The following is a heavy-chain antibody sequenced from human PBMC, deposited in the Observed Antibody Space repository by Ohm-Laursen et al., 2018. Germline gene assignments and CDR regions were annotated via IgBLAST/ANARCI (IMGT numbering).Heavy chain of an antibody. V-gene: IGHV3-23*01. CDR2: ITDSGGST. Sequence: SLRLSCAAAGFTFSNYAMYWVRQAPGKGLEWVSAITDSGGSTFYADSVKGRFTISRDNSKNMLYLQMSSLRAEDTAIYYCAKGSRTSGWPNWGQGTLVTVSS. CDR3: AKGSRTSGWPN. J-gene: IGHJ4*02. CDR1: GFTFSNYA. D-gene: IGHD6-19*01.